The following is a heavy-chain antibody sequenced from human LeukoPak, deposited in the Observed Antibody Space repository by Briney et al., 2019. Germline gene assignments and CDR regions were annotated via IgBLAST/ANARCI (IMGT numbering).Heavy chain of an antibody. CDR1: GFTFSNHA. CDR3: ARGPYSSGSSADY. V-gene: IGHV3-23*01. CDR2: ITGSGPTT. J-gene: IGHJ4*02. Sequence: GGSLRLSCVASGFTFSNHAMTWVRQAPGKGLEWVSAITGSGPTTFYADSVKGRFTISRDNSKNTVYLQMNSLRAEDTAVYYCARGPYSSGSSADYWGQGTLVTVSS. D-gene: IGHD6-19*01.